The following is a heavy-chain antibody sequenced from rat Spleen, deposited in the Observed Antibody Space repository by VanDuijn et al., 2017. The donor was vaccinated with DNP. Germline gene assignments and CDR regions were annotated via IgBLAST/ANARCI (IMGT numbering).Heavy chain of an antibody. CDR2: ISHDGVSN. J-gene: IGHJ2*01. D-gene: IGHD1-4*01. Sequence: EVQLVESGGGLVQPGRSLKLSCAASGFTFSDYYMAWVRQAPTKGLEWVAYISHDGVSNYNGGSVKGRFTTSRDVAKSTLYLGMNSLRSEDMATYYWERHVLPVRVWDYWGQGVMVTVSS. CDR3: ERHVLPVRVWDY. V-gene: IGHV5-22*01. CDR1: GFTFSDYY.